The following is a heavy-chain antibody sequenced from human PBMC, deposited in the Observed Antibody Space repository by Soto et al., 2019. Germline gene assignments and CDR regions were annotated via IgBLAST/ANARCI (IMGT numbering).Heavy chain of an antibody. Sequence: QLRLQESGSGLVKPSQTLSLTCAVSGGSISSGGYSWSWIGQPPGKGLEWIGYIYHSGSTYYNPSLKSRVTISAERSKNQFALKLSCVTAADTAVYYCAAGGGLPRYSWGQGTLVTVSS. J-gene: IGHJ4*02. D-gene: IGHD5-12*01. V-gene: IGHV4-30-2*01. CDR2: IYHSGST. CDR3: AAGGGLPRYS. CDR1: GGSISSGGYS.